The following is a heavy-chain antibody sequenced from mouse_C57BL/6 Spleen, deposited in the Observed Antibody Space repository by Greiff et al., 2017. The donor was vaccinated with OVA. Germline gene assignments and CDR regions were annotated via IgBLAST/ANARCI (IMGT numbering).Heavy chain of an antibody. J-gene: IGHJ3*01. Sequence: EVKLMESGGGLVKPGWSLKLSCAASGFTFSSYAMSWVRQTPEKRLEWVATISDGGSYTYYPDNVKGRFTISRDNAKNNLYLQMSHLKSEDTAMYYCARDDGTFWFAYWGQGTLVTVSA. D-gene: IGHD2-3*01. CDR1: GFTFSSYA. CDR2: ISDGGSYT. V-gene: IGHV5-4*01. CDR3: ARDDGTFWFAY.